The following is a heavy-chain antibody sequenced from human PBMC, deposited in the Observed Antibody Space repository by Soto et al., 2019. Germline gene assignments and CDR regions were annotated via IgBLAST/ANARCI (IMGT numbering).Heavy chain of an antibody. CDR1: GYTFSHYH. CDR2: LRLGGQAT. D-gene: IGHD5-12*01. CDR3: TRGPFSGYDSYFDY. V-gene: IGHV1-46*03. Sequence: QVQLVQSRAEVKKPGASVRISCQASGYTFSHYHINWVRQAPGHGLEWIGILRLGGQATTDSQKFQGRVTMTSDTSTVTVYMELSSLRSDDTAVYYCTRGPFSGYDSYFDYWGQGTLITVSS. J-gene: IGHJ4*02.